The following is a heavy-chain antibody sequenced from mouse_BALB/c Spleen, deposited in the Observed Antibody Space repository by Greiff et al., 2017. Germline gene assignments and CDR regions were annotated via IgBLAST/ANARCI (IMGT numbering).Heavy chain of an antibody. CDR2: IYPGNSDT. J-gene: IGHJ3*01. CDR3: TRRGLYGDYAWFAY. CDR1: GYSFTSYW. V-gene: IGHV1-5*01. Sequence: EVPLVESGTVLARPGASVKMSCKVSGYSFTSYWMHWVKLRPGQGLDWIGAIYPGNSDTSYNQKFKGKAKLTAVTSASTAYMELSSLTNEDSAVYYCTRRGLYGDYAWFAYWGQGTLVTVSA. D-gene: IGHD2-13*01.